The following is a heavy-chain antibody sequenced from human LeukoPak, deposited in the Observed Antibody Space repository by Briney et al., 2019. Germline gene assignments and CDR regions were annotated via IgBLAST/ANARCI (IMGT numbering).Heavy chain of an antibody. Sequence: GGSLRLSCAASGFILNDYGMHWVRQAPGKGLEWVADIWFDKNQHFADSVKGRFAISRDNSKNTLYLQMNSLRAEDTAVYYCAGNYYDSSGYGDYWGQGTLVTVSS. CDR2: IWFDKNQ. V-gene: IGHV3-33*01. CDR3: AGNYYDSSGYGDY. CDR1: GFILNDYG. J-gene: IGHJ4*02. D-gene: IGHD3-22*01.